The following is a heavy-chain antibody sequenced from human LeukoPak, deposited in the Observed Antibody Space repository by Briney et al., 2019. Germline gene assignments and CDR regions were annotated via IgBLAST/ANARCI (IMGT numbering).Heavy chain of an antibody. CDR1: GGSISSSSYY. CDR2: IYYSGST. Sequence: SETLSLTCTVSGGSISSSSYYWGWIRQPPGKGLEWIGSIYYSGSTYYNPSLKSRVTISVDTSKNEFSLKQSSVTAADTAVYYCARCITIFGVAGRGNFDLWGRGTLVTVSS. V-gene: IGHV4-39*01. D-gene: IGHD3-3*01. J-gene: IGHJ2*01. CDR3: ARCITIFGVAGRGNFDL.